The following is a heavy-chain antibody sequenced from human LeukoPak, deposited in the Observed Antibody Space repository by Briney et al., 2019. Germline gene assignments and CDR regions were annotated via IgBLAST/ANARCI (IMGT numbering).Heavy chain of an antibody. J-gene: IGHJ5*02. V-gene: IGHV3-23*01. CDR1: GFTLDTYA. Sequence: GGSLRLSCGASGFTLDTYAMYWVRQAPGKGLEWVSVISASGDSTYYADSVKGRFTISRDNSKNTIYLQMNSLRAEDTAVYYCAKDYRGLLGYNWFDPWGQGTLVTVSS. CDR2: ISASGDST. CDR3: AKDYRGLLGYNWFDP. D-gene: IGHD3-16*01.